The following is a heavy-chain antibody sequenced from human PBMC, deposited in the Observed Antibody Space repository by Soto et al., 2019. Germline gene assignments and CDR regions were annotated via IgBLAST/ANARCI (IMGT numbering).Heavy chain of an antibody. CDR1: GGTFSSYA. Sequence: QVQLVQSGAEVKKPGSSVKVSCKASGGTFSSYAISWVRQAPGQGLKWMGGIIPIFGTANYAQKFQGRVTITADESTSTAYMELSSLRSEDTAVYYCARDLGYCSSTSCQDNWFDPWGQGTLVTVSS. D-gene: IGHD2-2*03. CDR3: ARDLGYCSSTSCQDNWFDP. V-gene: IGHV1-69*01. CDR2: IIPIFGTA. J-gene: IGHJ5*02.